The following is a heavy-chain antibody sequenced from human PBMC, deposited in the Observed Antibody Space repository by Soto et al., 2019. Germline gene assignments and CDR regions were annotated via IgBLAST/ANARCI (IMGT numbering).Heavy chain of an antibody. Sequence: GGSLRLSCAASGFTFSSYGMHWVRQAPGKGLEWVAVISYDGSNKYYADSVKGRFTISRDNSKNTLYLQMNSLRAEDTAVYYCAKLWPYYYDSSGYYTPRDPFDYWGQGTLVTVSS. J-gene: IGHJ4*02. CDR2: ISYDGSNK. CDR1: GFTFSSYG. D-gene: IGHD3-22*01. V-gene: IGHV3-30*18. CDR3: AKLWPYYYDSSGYYTPRDPFDY.